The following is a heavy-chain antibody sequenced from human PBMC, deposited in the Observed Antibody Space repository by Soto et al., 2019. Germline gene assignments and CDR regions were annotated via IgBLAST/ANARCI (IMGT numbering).Heavy chain of an antibody. CDR3: ARGYIGPDY. V-gene: IGHV3-74*03. CDR1: GFTFSGYW. Sequence: EVQLVESGGGLVQPGGSPRLSCAASGFTFSGYWMHWVRQAPGKGLVWVSRINNDGSDIMYADSVKGRFTTSRDNAKNTLYLQMNSLRAEDTAVYYCARGYIGPDYRGQGTLVTVSS. D-gene: IGHD5-18*01. CDR2: INNDGSDI. J-gene: IGHJ4*02.